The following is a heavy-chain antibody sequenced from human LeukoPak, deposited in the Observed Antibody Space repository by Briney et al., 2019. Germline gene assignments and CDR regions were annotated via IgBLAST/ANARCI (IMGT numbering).Heavy chain of an antibody. Sequence: GGSLRLSCAASGFTFSSYGMHWVRQAPGKGLEWVAVISYDGSNKYYADSVKGRFTISRDYSKNTLYLQMNSLRAEDTAVYYCAKDSSRYDITYGMDVWGKGTTVTVSS. CDR2: ISYDGSNK. CDR1: GFTFSSYG. D-gene: IGHD3-9*01. J-gene: IGHJ6*04. CDR3: AKDSSRYDITYGMDV. V-gene: IGHV3-30*18.